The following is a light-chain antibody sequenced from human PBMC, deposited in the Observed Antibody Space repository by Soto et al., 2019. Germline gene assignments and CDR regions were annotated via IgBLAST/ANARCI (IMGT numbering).Light chain of an antibody. CDR1: SSDVGSYNL. CDR2: EVS. CDR3: CSYAYTTSILV. Sequence: QSVLTQPASVSGSPGQSITISCTGTSSDVGSYNLVSWYQQYPGKAPKLMIYEVSKRPLGVSNRFSGSKSGYTASLTISGLQAEDEGDYYCCSYAYTTSILVFGTGTKVTVL. V-gene: IGLV2-23*02. J-gene: IGLJ1*01.